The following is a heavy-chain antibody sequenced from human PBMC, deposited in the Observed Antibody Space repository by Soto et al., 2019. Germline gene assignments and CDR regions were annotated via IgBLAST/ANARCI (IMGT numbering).Heavy chain of an antibody. CDR1: GFTFSSYG. CDR3: ARLPYYYDSSGYPDY. D-gene: IGHD3-22*01. Sequence: ESGGGVVQPGRSLRLSCAASGFTFSSYGMHWVRQAPGKGLEWVAVIWYDGSNQYYADSVKGRFTISRDNSKNTLYLQMNSLRAEDTAVYYCARLPYYYDSSGYPDYWGQGTLVSVSS. CDR2: IWYDGSNQ. V-gene: IGHV3-33*01. J-gene: IGHJ4*02.